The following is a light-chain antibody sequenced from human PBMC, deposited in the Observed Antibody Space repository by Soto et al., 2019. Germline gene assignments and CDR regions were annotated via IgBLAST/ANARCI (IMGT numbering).Light chain of an antibody. CDR2: DVS. CDR3: SSYTSSSTSDVV. Sequence: QSALTQPASVSGSPGQSITISCTGTSSDVGGYNYVSWYQQHPVKAPKLMIYDVSNRPSGVSNRFSGSKSGNTASLSISGLEAEDEADYYCSSYTSSSTSDVVFGGGTKLTVL. J-gene: IGLJ2*01. V-gene: IGLV2-14*01. CDR1: SSDVGGYNY.